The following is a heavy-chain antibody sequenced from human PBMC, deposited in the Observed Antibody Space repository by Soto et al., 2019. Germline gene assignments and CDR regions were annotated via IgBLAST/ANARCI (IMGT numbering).Heavy chain of an antibody. D-gene: IGHD5-18*01. CDR1: GFIFSSHG. Sequence: GGSLRLSCIASGFIFSSHGMHWVRQAPGKGLEWVAVIWFDGSNKYYADSVKGRFTVSRDNSKNTLYLQMNSLRAEDTAVYYCGSSGRGDFTAMVNYFYYGMDVWGQGTTVTVSS. V-gene: IGHV3-33*01. CDR2: IWFDGSNK. J-gene: IGHJ6*02. CDR3: GSSGRGDFTAMVNYFYYGMDV.